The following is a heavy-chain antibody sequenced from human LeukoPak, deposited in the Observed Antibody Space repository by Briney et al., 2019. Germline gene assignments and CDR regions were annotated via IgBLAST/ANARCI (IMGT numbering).Heavy chain of an antibody. CDR1: GFTFTNAW. CDR3: TTGLKNYVDY. V-gene: IGHV3-15*07. J-gene: IGHJ4*02. CDR2: IKNKIDGGTI. Sequence: GGSLRLSGAASGFTFTNAWMNWVRQAPGKGLEWVGRIKNKIDGGTIDYAAPVKYRFTISRDDSQDTLYMQMDSLKTEDTAVYNCTTGLKNYVDYWGQGTLVTVSS.